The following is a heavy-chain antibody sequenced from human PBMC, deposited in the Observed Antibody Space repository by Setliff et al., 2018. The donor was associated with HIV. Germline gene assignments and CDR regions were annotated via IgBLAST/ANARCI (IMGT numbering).Heavy chain of an antibody. V-gene: IGHV4-34*01. J-gene: IGHJ5*02. D-gene: IGHD6-19*01. CDR2: ISHSGST. Sequence: PSETLSLTCAVYGGSFSGYYWSWVRQPPGKGLEWIGEISHSGSTNYNPSLKSRVTISVDTSKNQFSLKLSSVTAADTAVYYCASSSGWYGAAQFDPWGQGTRVTVSS. CDR3: ASSSGWYGAAQFDP. CDR1: GGSFSGYY.